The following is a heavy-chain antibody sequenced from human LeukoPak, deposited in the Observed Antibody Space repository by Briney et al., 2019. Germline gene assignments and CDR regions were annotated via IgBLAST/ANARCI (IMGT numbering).Heavy chain of an antibody. V-gene: IGHV4-34*01. D-gene: IGHD2-2*01. CDR1: GGSFSGYY. CDR3: ARWDCSSTSCQTFDY. CDR2: INHSGST. J-gene: IGHJ4*02. Sequence: SETLSLTCAVYGGSFSGYYWSWIRQPPGKGLEWIGEINHSGSTNYNPSLKSRVTISVDTSKNQFSLKLSSVTAADTAVYYCARWDCSSTSCQTFDYWGQGTLVTVSS.